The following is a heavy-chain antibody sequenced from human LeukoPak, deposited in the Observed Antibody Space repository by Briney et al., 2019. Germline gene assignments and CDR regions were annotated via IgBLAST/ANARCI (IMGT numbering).Heavy chain of an antibody. V-gene: IGHV4-59*01. CDR1: GGSISSYY. J-gene: IGHJ6*03. CDR3: ARGRSSMVRGYYYYYMDV. CDR2: IYYSGST. D-gene: IGHD3-10*01. Sequence: SETLSLTCTVSGGSISSYYWSWNRQPPGKGLEWIGYIYYSGSTNYNPSLKSRVTISVDTSKNQFSLKLSSVTAADTAVYYCARGRSSMVRGYYYYYMDVWGKGTTVTISS.